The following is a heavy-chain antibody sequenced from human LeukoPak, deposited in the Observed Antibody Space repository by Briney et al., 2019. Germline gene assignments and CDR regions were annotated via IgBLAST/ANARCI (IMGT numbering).Heavy chain of an antibody. V-gene: IGHV3-23*01. CDR2: ISHLNVP. J-gene: IGHJ4*02. CDR3: VPRGDS. CDR1: RFAFSSHA. Sequence: GGSLRLSCTASRFAFSSHAMIWVRQAPGKGLEWVSSISHLNVPDYVDSVKGRFTTSRDNSESTVYLQMNSLRVDDTAVYFCVPRGDSWGQGTLVIVSS.